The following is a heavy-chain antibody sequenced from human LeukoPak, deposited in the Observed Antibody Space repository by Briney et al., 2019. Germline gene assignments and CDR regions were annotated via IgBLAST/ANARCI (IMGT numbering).Heavy chain of an antibody. J-gene: IGHJ6*02. D-gene: IGHD3-10*01. CDR1: GGSIGSFY. CDR2: VYYTGST. CDR3: ARDSRYSYGSGGMDV. Sequence: SETLSLTCTVSGGSIGSFYWTWIRQTPRKGLEWIGSVYYTGSTNYNPSLKSRVTISIDTSRSQFSLKLTSVTVADTAVYYCARDSRYSYGSGGMDVWGQGTTVTVSS. V-gene: IGHV4-59*01.